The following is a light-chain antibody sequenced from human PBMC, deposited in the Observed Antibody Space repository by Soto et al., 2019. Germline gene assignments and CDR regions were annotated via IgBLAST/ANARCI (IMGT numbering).Light chain of an antibody. CDR1: ESISNW. V-gene: IGKV1-5*01. Sequence: IQLTQSPPTLPASVGDRVTLTCRASESISNWLAWYQQRPGIAPKLLIYHASILETAVPSRFSGNGSGTEFTLTISSLQPGDFATYYCQQYRTYSFGQGSRVEIK. CDR2: HAS. CDR3: QQYRTYS. J-gene: IGKJ1*01.